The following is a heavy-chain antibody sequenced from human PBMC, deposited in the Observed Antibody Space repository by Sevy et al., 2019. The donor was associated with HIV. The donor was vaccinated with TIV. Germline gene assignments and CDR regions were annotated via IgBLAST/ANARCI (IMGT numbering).Heavy chain of an antibody. CDR2: IHYRGST. CDR1: GASVRSGNYY. V-gene: IGHV4-61*01. D-gene: IGHD3-10*01. J-gene: IGHJ4*02. Sequence: SETLSLTCGVSGASVRSGNYYWSWIRQAPGKGLEWIGYIHYRGSTNYTPSLKCRVTITVDTSKNQFSLRLISVTDADTAVYYCARISTMVEEVTYFFDYWGQGTLVTVSS. CDR3: ARISTMVEEVTYFFDY.